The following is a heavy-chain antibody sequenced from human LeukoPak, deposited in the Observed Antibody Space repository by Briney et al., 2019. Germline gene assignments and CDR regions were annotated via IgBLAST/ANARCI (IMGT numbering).Heavy chain of an antibody. CDR2: INPNSGGT. J-gene: IGHJ6*02. Sequence: ASVKVSCKASGYTFTGYYMHWVRQAPGQGLEWMGWINPNSGGTNYAQKFQGWVTMTRDTSISTAYMELSRLRPDDTAVYYCARGYCSSTSCHQPYYYYGMDVWGQGTTVTVSS. CDR3: ARGYCSSTSCHQPYYYYGMDV. CDR1: GYTFTGYY. V-gene: IGHV1-2*04. D-gene: IGHD2-2*01.